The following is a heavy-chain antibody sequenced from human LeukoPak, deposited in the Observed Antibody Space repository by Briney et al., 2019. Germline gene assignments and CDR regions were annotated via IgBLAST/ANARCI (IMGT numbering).Heavy chain of an antibody. CDR1: GFTFSSYW. D-gene: IGHD6-19*01. Sequence: GGSLRLSCAASGFTFSSYWMHWVRQAPGKGLVWVSRINSDGSSTSYADSVKGRFTISRDNSRNTLYLQMNSLRAEDTAVYYCARGAYLKTRGWDVYWGQGTLVTVSS. J-gene: IGHJ4*02. CDR3: ARGAYLKTRGWDVY. CDR2: INSDGSST. V-gene: IGHV3-74*01.